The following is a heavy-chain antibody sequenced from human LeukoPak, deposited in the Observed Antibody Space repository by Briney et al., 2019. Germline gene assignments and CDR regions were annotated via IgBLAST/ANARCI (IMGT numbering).Heavy chain of an antibody. Sequence: GASVKVSCKASGGTFSSYAISWVRQAPGQGLEGMGGIIPICGTANYAQKFQGRVTITTEEAKSKAYMEVSSLRSEDTAVYYCARDGGDFWSGYYGYWGQGTLVTVSS. D-gene: IGHD3-3*01. V-gene: IGHV1-69*05. CDR3: ARDGGDFWSGYYGY. CDR1: GGTFSSYA. CDR2: IIPICGTA. J-gene: IGHJ4*02.